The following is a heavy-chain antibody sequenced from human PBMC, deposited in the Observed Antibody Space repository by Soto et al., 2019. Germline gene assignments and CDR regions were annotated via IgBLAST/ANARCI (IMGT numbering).Heavy chain of an antibody. CDR3: ARASRWGPGYSSSEGAFDI. CDR1: GFTVSSNY. CDR2: IYSGGST. Sequence: GGSLRLSCAASGFTVSSNYMSWVRQAPGKGLEWVSVIYSGGSTYYADSVKGRFTISRHNSKNTLYLQMNSLRAEDTAVYYCARASRWGPGYSSSEGAFDIWGQGTMVTVAS. V-gene: IGHV3-53*04. J-gene: IGHJ3*02. D-gene: IGHD6-13*01.